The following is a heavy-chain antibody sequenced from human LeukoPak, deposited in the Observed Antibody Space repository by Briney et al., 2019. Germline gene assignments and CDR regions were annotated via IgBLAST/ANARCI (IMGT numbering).Heavy chain of an antibody. J-gene: IGHJ5*02. D-gene: IGHD2-15*01. V-gene: IGHV3-21*01. CDR1: GFTFSSYS. Sequence: GGSLRLSCAASGFTFSSYSMNWVRQAPGKGLEWVSSISTSSSYIYYADSVKGRFTISRGNARNSLYLQMNTLRAEDTAVYSCARGADGVSSNSRGWFDPWGQGTLVTVSS. CDR3: ARGADGVSSNSRGWFDP. CDR2: ISTSSSYI.